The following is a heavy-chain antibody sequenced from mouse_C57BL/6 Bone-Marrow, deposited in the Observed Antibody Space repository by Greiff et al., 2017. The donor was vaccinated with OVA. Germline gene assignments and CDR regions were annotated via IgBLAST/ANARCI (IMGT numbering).Heavy chain of an antibody. J-gene: IGHJ4*01. CDR2: IRSKSSNYAT. CDR3: VGGNDGYYYYAMDY. V-gene: IGHV10-3*01. Sequence: DVKLVESGGGLVQPKGSLKLSCAASGFIFNTYAMHWVRQAPGKGLEWVARIRSKSSNYATYYADSVKDRFTISRDDSQSMLYLQMNSLKTEDTAMYYFVGGNDGYYYYAMDYWGQGTSVTVSS. CDR1: GFIFNTYA. D-gene: IGHD2-3*01.